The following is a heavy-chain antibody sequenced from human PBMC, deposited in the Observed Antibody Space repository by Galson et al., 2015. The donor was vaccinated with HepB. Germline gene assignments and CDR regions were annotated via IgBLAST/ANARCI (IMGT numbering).Heavy chain of an antibody. D-gene: IGHD6-19*01. CDR3: ARKGKDYSGIQWFDP. Sequence: QSGAEVKKPGDPLKISCKGSGYSFTSYWIAWVRQMPGKGLEWMGIIYPDDSDTRYSPSFQGQVTISADKSTSTAYMQWSSLKASDTAMYYCARKGKDYSGIQWFDPWGQGTLVTVSS. CDR2: IYPDDSDT. CDR1: GYSFTSYW. J-gene: IGHJ5*02. V-gene: IGHV5-51*01.